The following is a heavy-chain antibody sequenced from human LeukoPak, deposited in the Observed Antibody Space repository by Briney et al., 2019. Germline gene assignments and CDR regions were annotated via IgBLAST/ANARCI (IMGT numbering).Heavy chain of an antibody. CDR2: IYNRGST. V-gene: IGHV4-59*01. CDR3: ARISSAVFDY. J-gene: IGHJ4*02. CDR1: GGSISSYY. D-gene: IGHD6-19*01. Sequence: PSETLSLTCTVSGGSISSYYWSWIRQPPGKGLEWIGYIYNRGSTNYNPSLKSRVTLSVDTSKSQFSLRLSSVTAADTAVYYRARISSAVFDYWGQGTLVTVSS.